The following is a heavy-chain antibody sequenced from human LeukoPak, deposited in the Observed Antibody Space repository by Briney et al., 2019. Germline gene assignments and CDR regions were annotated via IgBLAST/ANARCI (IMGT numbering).Heavy chain of an antibody. CDR1: GGTFSSYA. CDR2: IIPILGIA. J-gene: IGHJ4*02. V-gene: IGHV1-69*04. CDR3: AGGVAVAGTDY. Sequence: ASVKVSCKASGGTFSSYAISWVRQAPGQGLEWMGRIIPILGIANYAQKFQGRVTITADKSTSTAYMELSSLRSEDTAVYYCAGGVAVAGTDYWGQGTLVTVSS. D-gene: IGHD6-19*01.